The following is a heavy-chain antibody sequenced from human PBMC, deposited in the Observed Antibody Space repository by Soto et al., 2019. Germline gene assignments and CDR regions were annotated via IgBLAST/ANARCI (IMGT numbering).Heavy chain of an antibody. D-gene: IGHD3-22*01. CDR1: GYSFTSYG. V-gene: IGHV1-18*01. Sequence: ASVKVSCKASGYSFTSYGINWVRQAPGQGLEWMGWISTYDGTTKYTQKVQGRVTMTTDTSTSTAYMELRSLRSDDTAVYYCARDQVFEDSRGNLAGYWGQGTLVTVSS. CDR3: ARDQVFEDSRGNLAGY. CDR2: ISTYDGTT. J-gene: IGHJ4*02.